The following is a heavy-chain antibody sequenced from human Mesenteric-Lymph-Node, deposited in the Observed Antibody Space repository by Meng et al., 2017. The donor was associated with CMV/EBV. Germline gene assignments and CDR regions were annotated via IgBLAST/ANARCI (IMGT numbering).Heavy chain of an antibody. CDR2: VSGSGGST. J-gene: IGHJ6*02. Sequence: GESLKISCAASGFTFSSYAMTWVRQAPGKGLEWVTTVSGSGGSTYYADSVKGRFTISRDNSKNTLYLQINSLRAEDTAVYYCAKTRVGYYYAMDVWGQGTTVTVS. V-gene: IGHV3-23*01. CDR3: AKTRVGYYYAMDV. D-gene: IGHD3-22*01. CDR1: GFTFSSYA.